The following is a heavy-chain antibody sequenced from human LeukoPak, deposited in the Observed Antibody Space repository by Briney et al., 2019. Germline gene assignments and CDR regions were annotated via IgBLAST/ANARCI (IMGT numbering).Heavy chain of an antibody. D-gene: IGHD6-13*01. CDR3: ARRTDSSPPWFDP. CDR1: GYIFTDYW. J-gene: IGHJ5*02. Sequence: GESLKISCKASGYIFTDYWIGWVRQMPGKGLEWMGIIFTGGSDTRYSPSFQGQVTISADRSITTAYLHWSSLKASDTAMYYCARRTDSSPPWFDPWGQGTLVTVSS. V-gene: IGHV5-51*01. CDR2: IFTGGSDT.